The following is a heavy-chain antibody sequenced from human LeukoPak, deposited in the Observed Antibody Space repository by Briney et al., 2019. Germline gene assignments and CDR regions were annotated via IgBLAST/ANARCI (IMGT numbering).Heavy chain of an antibody. J-gene: IGHJ1*01. V-gene: IGHV4-39*07. CDR2: IYYSEST. Sequence: PSETLSLTCTVSGGSISSSSYYWGWIRQPPGKGLEWIGSIYYSESTYYNPSLKSRVTISVDTSKNQFSLKLSSVTAADTAVYYCAREYSSSWERLGYFQHWGQGTLVTVSS. CDR1: GGSISSSSYY. D-gene: IGHD6-13*01. CDR3: AREYSSSWERLGYFQH.